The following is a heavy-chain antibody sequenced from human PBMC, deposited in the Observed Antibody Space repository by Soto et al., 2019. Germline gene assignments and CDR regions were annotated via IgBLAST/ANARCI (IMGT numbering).Heavy chain of an antibody. CDR3: ARKPYSHYYGMDV. Sequence: AASVKVSCKASGYIFSDYGINWVRLAPGQGLEWMGWIIPYNDNTKYAENFQGRVTLTTDTSTNTVYMELRSLTPDDTGVYFCARKPYSHYYGMDVWGQGTSVTVSS. CDR1: GYIFSDYG. CDR2: IIPYNDNT. V-gene: IGHV1-18*01. D-gene: IGHD2-21*01. J-gene: IGHJ6*02.